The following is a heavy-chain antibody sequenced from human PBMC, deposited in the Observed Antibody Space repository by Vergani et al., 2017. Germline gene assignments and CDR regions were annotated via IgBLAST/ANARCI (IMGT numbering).Heavy chain of an antibody. D-gene: IGHD6-6*01. CDR2: IIPIFGTA. Sequence: QVQLVQSGAEVKKPGSSVKVSCKASGGTFSSYAISWVRQAPGQGLEWMGVIIPIFGTANYEQKFQGRATITADESTSTASMELSSLRSEDTAVYYCARGSSSSLYYYYYMDVWGKGTTVTASS. J-gene: IGHJ6*03. CDR3: ARGSSSSLYYYYYMDV. V-gene: IGHV1-69*01. CDR1: GGTFSSYA.